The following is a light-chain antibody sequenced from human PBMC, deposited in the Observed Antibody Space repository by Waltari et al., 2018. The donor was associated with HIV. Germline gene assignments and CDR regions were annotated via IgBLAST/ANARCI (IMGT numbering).Light chain of an antibody. CDR3: CSYAGSSTVV. CDR1: SSDVGGYNY. V-gene: IGLV2-23*02. J-gene: IGLJ2*01. CDR2: DVS. Sequence: QSALTQPAPVSGSPGQSITISCTGTSSDVGGYNYVSWYQQHPGKAPNLMVYDVSKRPSGGSNRFSGSKSGNTASLTISGLQAEDEADYYCCSYAGSSTVVFGGGTKLTVL.